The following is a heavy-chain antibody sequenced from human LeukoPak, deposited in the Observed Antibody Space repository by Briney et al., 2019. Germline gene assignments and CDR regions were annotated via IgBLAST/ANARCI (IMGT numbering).Heavy chain of an antibody. CDR1: GYSFTSYW. V-gene: IGHV5-10-1*01. Sequence: GESLKISCKGSGYSFTSYWISWVRQMPGKGLEWMGRIDPSDSYTNYSPSFQGHVTISADKSISTAYLQWSSLKASDTAKYYCAKSLDYGDYVPDYWGQGTLVTVSS. D-gene: IGHD4-17*01. CDR3: AKSLDYGDYVPDY. J-gene: IGHJ4*02. CDR2: IDPSDSYT.